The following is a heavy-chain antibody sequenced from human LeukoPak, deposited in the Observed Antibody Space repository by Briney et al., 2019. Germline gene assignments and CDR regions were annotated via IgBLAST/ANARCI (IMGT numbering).Heavy chain of an antibody. CDR1: GYTFTSYY. CDR2: INPSGGST. V-gene: IGHV1-46*03. Sequence: ASVKVSCKASGYTFTSYYMHWVRQAPGQGLEWMGIINPSGGSTSYAQKFQGRVTMTRDTSTSTVYMELSSLRSEDTAVYYCAPELPGYGMDAWGQGTTVTVSS. D-gene: IGHD1-14*01. J-gene: IGHJ6*02. CDR3: APELPGYGMDA.